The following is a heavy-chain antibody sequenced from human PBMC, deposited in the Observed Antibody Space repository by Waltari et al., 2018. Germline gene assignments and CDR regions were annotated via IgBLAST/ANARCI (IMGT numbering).Heavy chain of an antibody. Sequence: QVQLVESGGGVVQPGRSLRLSWAASGSTFSSYAMHWVRQAPGKGLEWVAVIWYDGSNKYYADSVKGRFTISRDNSKNTLYLQMNSLRAEDTAVYYCARELTTGAFDIWGQGTMVTVSS. CDR3: ARELTTGAFDI. J-gene: IGHJ3*02. CDR1: GSTFSSYA. D-gene: IGHD4-17*01. V-gene: IGHV3-33*01. CDR2: IWYDGSNK.